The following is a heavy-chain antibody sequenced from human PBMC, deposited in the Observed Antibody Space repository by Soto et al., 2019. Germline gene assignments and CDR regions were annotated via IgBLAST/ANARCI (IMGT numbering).Heavy chain of an antibody. CDR2: IVVGSGNT. D-gene: IGHD1-26*01. Sequence: ASVKVSCKASGFTFTSSAVQWVRQARGQRLEWIGWIVVGSGNTNYAQKFQERVTITRDMSTSTAYMELSSLRAEDTAFYYCAKDSISDRETFNFDSWGQGTLVTVSS. V-gene: IGHV1-58*01. CDR1: GFTFTSSA. J-gene: IGHJ4*02. CDR3: AKDSISDRETFNFDS.